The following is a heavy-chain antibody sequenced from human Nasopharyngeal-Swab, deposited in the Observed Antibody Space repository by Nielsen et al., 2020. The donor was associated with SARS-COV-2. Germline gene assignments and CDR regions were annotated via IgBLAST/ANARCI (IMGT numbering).Heavy chain of an antibody. V-gene: IGHV4-39*01. Sequence: SETLSLTCTVSGGSISGSTYYWGWVRQPPGKGLEWIANIYYTGNTYYSPSLKSRVTISVDTSRSQFSLTLSSMTAADRAVYYCARTNTERPNFDSWSQGLLVTVSS. CDR3: ARTNTERPNFDS. J-gene: IGHJ4*02. CDR1: GGSISGSTYY. CDR2: IYYTGNT. D-gene: IGHD2-8*01.